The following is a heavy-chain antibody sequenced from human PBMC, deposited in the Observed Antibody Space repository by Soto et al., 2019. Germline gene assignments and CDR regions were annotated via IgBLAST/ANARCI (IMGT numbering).Heavy chain of an antibody. CDR1: GYTFTSYG. D-gene: IGHD3-3*01. CDR2: ISAYNGNT. V-gene: IGHV1-18*01. CDR3: ARGAYDFWSGYYFDY. J-gene: IGHJ4*02. Sequence: ASVKVSCKASGYTFTSYGISWVRQAPGQGLEWMGWISAYNGNTNYAQKLQGRVTMTTDTSTSTAYMELRSLRSDDTAVYYCARGAYDFWSGYYFDYWGQGTLVTVSS.